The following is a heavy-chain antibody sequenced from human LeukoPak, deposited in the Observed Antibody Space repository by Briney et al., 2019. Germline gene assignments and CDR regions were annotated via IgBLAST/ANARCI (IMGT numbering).Heavy chain of an antibody. CDR3: AKNYGRSRPSYYS. J-gene: IGHJ4*02. V-gene: IGHV3-23*01. D-gene: IGHD4-17*01. CDR2: ISGDAMYI. Sequence: LSPSHPAAGFTFGSDGMSWVRPDPRKRLQWVSAISGDAMYISYLAAVKGRFTTSRDNSKNKLFLQMNSLTADDTAAYYCAKNYGRSRPSYYSWGQGIVVTVAS. CDR1: GFTFGSDG.